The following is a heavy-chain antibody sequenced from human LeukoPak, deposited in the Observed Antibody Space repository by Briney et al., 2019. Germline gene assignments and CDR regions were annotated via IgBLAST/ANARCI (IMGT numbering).Heavy chain of an antibody. Sequence: ASVKVSYKASGYTFTSYYMHWVRQAPGQGLEWMGIINPSGGSTSYAQKFQGRVTMTRDTSTSTVYMELSSLRSEDTAVYYCARVTQMAWYFDLWGRGTLVTVSS. D-gene: IGHD5-24*01. V-gene: IGHV1-46*03. J-gene: IGHJ2*01. CDR1: GYTFTSYY. CDR2: INPSGGST. CDR3: ARVTQMAWYFDL.